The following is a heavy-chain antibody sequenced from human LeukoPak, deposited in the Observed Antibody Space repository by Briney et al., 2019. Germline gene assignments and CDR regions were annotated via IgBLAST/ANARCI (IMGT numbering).Heavy chain of an antibody. D-gene: IGHD3-22*01. J-gene: IGHJ1*01. CDR3: AKGITMIIVVTEYFQH. CDR1: GFTFNSYA. Sequence: PGGSLRLSCAGSGFTFNSYAMSWVRQTPGKGLEWVSGISGSGGSTYYADSVTGRFTISRDNSKNTLYLQMDSLRAEDTAVYYCAKGITMIIVVTEYFQHWGQGTLVTVSS. CDR2: ISGSGGST. V-gene: IGHV3-23*01.